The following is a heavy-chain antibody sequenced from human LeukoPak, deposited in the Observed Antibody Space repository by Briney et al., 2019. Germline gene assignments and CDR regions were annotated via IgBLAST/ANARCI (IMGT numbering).Heavy chain of an antibody. J-gene: IGHJ4*02. D-gene: IGHD3-10*01. CDR3: ARDLVGAPDY. Sequence: PSETQSLTCTVSGGSVSSGSYYWSWIRQPPGKGLEWIGYIYYSGSTNYNPSLKSRVTISVDTSKNQFSLKLSSVTAADTAVYYCARDLVGAPDYWGQGTLVTVSS. CDR2: IYYSGST. V-gene: IGHV4-61*01. CDR1: GGSVSSGSYY.